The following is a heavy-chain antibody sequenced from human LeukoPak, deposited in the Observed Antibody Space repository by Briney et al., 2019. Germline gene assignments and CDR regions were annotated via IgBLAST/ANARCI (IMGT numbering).Heavy chain of an antibody. V-gene: IGHV1-18*01. Sequence: ASVKVSCKASGYTFNRHGISWVRQAPGQGPEWMGWISYYNGDTHYAQNYQGRLTMTTDTSTSTAYMELRSLRSDDTAVYYCARDPSNTSGHNAWFDYWGQGTLVTVSS. CDR2: ISYYNGDT. CDR3: ARDPSNTSGHNAWFDY. J-gene: IGHJ5*01. D-gene: IGHD2-15*01. CDR1: GYTFNRHG.